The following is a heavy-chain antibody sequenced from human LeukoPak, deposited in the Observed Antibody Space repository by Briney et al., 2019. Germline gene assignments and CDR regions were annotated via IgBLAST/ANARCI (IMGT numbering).Heavy chain of an antibody. D-gene: IGHD3-10*02. CDR1: GFTFSNYE. CDR3: AELGITMIGGV. Sequence: GGSLRLSCAASGFTFSNYEMNWVRQAPGKGLESISHISNFGDMIHYADSVEGRFTISRDNAKNSLYLQMNSLRAEDTAVYYCAELGITMIGGVWGKATTVTISS. J-gene: IGHJ6*04. CDR2: ISNFGDMI. V-gene: IGHV3-48*03.